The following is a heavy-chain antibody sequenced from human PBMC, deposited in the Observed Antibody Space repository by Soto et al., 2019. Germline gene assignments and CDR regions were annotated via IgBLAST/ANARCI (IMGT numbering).Heavy chain of an antibody. Sequence: GGSLRLSCAASGFTFSSYGMHWVRQAPGKGLEWVAVISYDGSNKYYADSVKGRFTISRDNSKNTLYLQMNSLRAEDTAVYYCAKEDTDSSGWYYYYYMDVWGKGTKVTVSS. J-gene: IGHJ6*03. V-gene: IGHV3-30*18. D-gene: IGHD6-19*01. CDR2: ISYDGSNK. CDR3: AKEDTDSSGWYYYYYMDV. CDR1: GFTFSSYG.